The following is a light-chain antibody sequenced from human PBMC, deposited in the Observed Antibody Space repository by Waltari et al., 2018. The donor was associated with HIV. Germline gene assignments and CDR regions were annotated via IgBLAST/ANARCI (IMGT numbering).Light chain of an antibody. CDR1: SSDVGAYNY. V-gene: IGLV2-8*01. CDR3: ASHAGSKDV. J-gene: IGLJ2*01. CDR2: DVT. Sequence: QSALTQPPSASGSPGQSVTISCTGTSSDVGAYNYVSWFQQHPGKAPHLMFQDVTKRPSGVPDRFSGSKSGNTASLTVSGLQAEDEADYYCASHAGSKDVFGGGTRLTVL.